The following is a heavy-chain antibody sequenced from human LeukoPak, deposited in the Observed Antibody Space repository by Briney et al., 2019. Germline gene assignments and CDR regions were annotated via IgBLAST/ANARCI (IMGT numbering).Heavy chain of an antibody. D-gene: IGHD3-10*01. CDR2: ISGSGGST. CDR1: APTFSTTA. J-gene: IGHJ4*02. CDR3: AKDFTHYYGSGSYVFDY. V-gene: IGHV3-23*01. Sequence: PGPSLRLSCAPAAPTFSTTAISSVRPPPGNWLEWVSSISGSGGSTYYADSVKGRFTISRVNTKSTLYLQMNSLRAEDTAVYYCAKDFTHYYGSGSYVFDYWGQGTLVTVSS.